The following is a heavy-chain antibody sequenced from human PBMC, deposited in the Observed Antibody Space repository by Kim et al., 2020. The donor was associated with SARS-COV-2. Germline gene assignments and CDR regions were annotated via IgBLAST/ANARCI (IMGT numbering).Heavy chain of an antibody. J-gene: IGHJ6*02. D-gene: IGHD6-13*01. CDR1: GFTFSDYY. Sequence: GGSLRLSCAASGFTFSDYYMSWIRQAPGKGLEWISYISSSSSYTNYADSVKGRFTISRDNAKNSLFLQMNSLRAEDTAVYYCARDQWVGNWYTYYYFYYGMDVWGQGTTVTVSS. V-gene: IGHV3-11*05. CDR2: ISSSSSYT. CDR3: ARDQWVGNWYTYYYFYYGMDV.